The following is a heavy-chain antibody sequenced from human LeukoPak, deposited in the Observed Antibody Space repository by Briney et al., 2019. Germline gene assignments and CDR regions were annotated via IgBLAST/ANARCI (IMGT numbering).Heavy chain of an antibody. V-gene: IGHV1-2*02. D-gene: IGHD3-22*01. CDR3: ASDKNSGYYYDSSGYYYG. Sequence: ASVKVSCKASGYTFTGYYMHWVRQAPGQGLEWMGWINPNSGGTNYAQKFQGRVTMTRDTSISTAYMELSRLRSDDTAVYCCASDKNSGYYYDSSGYYYGWGQGTLVTVSS. CDR1: GYTFTGYY. J-gene: IGHJ4*02. CDR2: INPNSGGT.